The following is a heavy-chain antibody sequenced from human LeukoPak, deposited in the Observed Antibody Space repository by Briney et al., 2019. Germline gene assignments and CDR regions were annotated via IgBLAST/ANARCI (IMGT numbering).Heavy chain of an antibody. CDR3: AKDPQLVPLYNWFDP. J-gene: IGHJ5*02. CDR2: ISGSGGST. Sequence: PGGSLRLSCAASGFTFSSYAMSWVRQAPGKGLEWVSAISGSGGSTYYADSVKGRFTISRDNSKNTLYLQMNSLRAEDTAVYYCAKDPQLVPLYNWFDPWGQGTLVTVSS. CDR1: GFTFSSYA. D-gene: IGHD6-13*01. V-gene: IGHV3-23*01.